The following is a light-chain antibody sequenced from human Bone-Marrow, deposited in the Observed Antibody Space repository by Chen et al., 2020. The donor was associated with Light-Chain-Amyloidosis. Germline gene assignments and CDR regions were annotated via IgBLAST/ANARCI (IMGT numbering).Light chain of an antibody. CDR3: NSYTSSRTLV. J-gene: IGLJ2*01. Sequence: QSALTQPASVSGSPGQSFTISCTGTSSDVGGYNHVSWYQQHPGKAPKLMIYDVSNRPSGVSNRFSGSTSGNTASLTISGLQAEDEADYYCNSYTSSRTLVFGGGTKLTVL. CDR1: SSDVGGYNH. V-gene: IGLV2-14*03. CDR2: DVS.